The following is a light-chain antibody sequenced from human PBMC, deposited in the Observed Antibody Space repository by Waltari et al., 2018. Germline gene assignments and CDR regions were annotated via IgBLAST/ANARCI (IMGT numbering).Light chain of an antibody. Sequence: DIVMTQSPDSLAVSLGERATINCKSSQSVLYSSNNKNYLAWYQQKPGQPPKLLIYWASTRESGVPDRFSGSGSGTDFTLTISSLETEDFGLYYCQQRSNWPPITFGQGTRLEIK. V-gene: IGKV4-1*01. CDR2: WAS. CDR1: QSVLYSSNNKNY. CDR3: QQRSNWPPIT. J-gene: IGKJ5*01.